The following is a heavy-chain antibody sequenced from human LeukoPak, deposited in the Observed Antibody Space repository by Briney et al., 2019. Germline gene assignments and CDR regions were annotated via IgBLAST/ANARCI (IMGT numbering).Heavy chain of an antibody. CDR3: ARGAPSDSSGYRDPSFDY. V-gene: IGHV4-4*02. CDR2: VHLSGRT. CDR1: GGSISSTNW. Sequence: PSETLSLTCGVSGGSISSTNWWTWVRQPPGEGLEWIGEVHLSGRTNYNPSLESRVTMSVDMSKNQFSLKLTSVTAADTAVYYCARGAPSDSSGYRDPSFDYWGQGTLVTVSS. J-gene: IGHJ4*02. D-gene: IGHD3-22*01.